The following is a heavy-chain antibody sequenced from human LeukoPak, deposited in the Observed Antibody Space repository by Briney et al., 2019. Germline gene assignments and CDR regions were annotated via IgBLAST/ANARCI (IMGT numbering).Heavy chain of an antibody. Sequence: PSETLSLTCTVSGGSISSYYWSWIRQPPGNGLERIGYIYYSGSTNYNPSLNSRVTISVDTSKNQFSLKLSSVTAADTAVYYCARGGGYCSGGSCYNFYYWGQGTLVTVSS. CDR1: GGSISSYY. CDR2: IYYSGST. D-gene: IGHD2-15*01. V-gene: IGHV4-59*01. CDR3: ARGGGYCSGGSCYNFYY. J-gene: IGHJ4*02.